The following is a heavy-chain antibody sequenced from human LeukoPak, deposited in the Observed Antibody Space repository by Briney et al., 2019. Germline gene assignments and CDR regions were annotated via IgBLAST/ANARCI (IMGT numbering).Heavy chain of an antibody. CDR2: INSDGSST. CDR3: ARDPIEMATIAPRTLDY. D-gene: IGHD5-24*01. V-gene: IGHV3-74*01. Sequence: QPGGSLRLSCAASGFTFSSYWMHWVRQAPGKGLVWVSRINSDGSSTSYADSVKGRFTISRDNAKNTLYLQMNSLRAEDTAVYYCARDPIEMATIAPRTLDYWGQGTLVTVSS. J-gene: IGHJ4*02. CDR1: GFTFSSYW.